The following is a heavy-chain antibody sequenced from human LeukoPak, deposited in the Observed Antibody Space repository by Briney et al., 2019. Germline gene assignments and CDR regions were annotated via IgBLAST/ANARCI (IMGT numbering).Heavy chain of an antibody. Sequence: PGGSLRLSCAASGFTFSSYAMSWVRQAPGKGLEWVSGISGSGGSTYYADSVKGRFTISRDTSKNTRYLQMNSLRAEDTAVYYCAKDGSGEGQFDYWGQGTLVTVSS. CDR1: GFTFSSYA. D-gene: IGHD2-15*01. V-gene: IGHV3-23*01. J-gene: IGHJ4*02. CDR3: AKDGSGEGQFDY. CDR2: ISGSGGST.